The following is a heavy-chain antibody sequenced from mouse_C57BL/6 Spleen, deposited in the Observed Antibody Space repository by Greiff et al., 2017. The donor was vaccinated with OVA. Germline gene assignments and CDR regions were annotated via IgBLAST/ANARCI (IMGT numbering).Heavy chain of an antibody. Sequence: VKLMESGAELVKPGASVKISCKASGYAFSSYWMNWVKQRPGKGLEWIGQIYPGDGDTNYNGKFKGKATLTADKSSSTAYMQLSSLTSEDSAVYFCARVDYDYDAVYAMDYWGQGTSVTVSS. CDR3: ARVDYDYDAVYAMDY. D-gene: IGHD2-4*01. CDR2: IYPGDGDT. CDR1: GYAFSSYW. V-gene: IGHV1-80*01. J-gene: IGHJ4*01.